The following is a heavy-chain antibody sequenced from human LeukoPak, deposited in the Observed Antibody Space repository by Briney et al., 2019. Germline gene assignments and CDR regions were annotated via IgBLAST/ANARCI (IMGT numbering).Heavy chain of an antibody. D-gene: IGHD6-19*01. V-gene: IGHV1-18*01. CDR1: GYTFTSYG. CDR3: ARRLYSSGWYVGNYYFDY. Sequence: ASVKVSCKASGYTFTSYGISWVRQAPGQGLEWMGWISAYNGNTNYAQKLQGRVTMTTDTSTSTAYMELRSLRSDDTAVYYCARRLYSSGWYVGNYYFDYWGQGTLVTVSS. J-gene: IGHJ4*02. CDR2: ISAYNGNT.